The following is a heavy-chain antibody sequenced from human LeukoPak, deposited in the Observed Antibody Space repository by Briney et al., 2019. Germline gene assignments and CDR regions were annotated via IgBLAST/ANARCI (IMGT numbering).Heavy chain of an antibody. CDR1: GYTFTSSS. CDR3: ARDRGSSGWYGGFDY. D-gene: IGHD6-19*01. V-gene: IGHV1-46*01. J-gene: IGHJ4*02. Sequence: GASVKVSCKASGYTFTSSSIDWGRQPPGQGLEWMGIINPSGGGTSYEQKFQGRVTLTRDTSTSTVYMELSSLRSEDTAVYYCARDRGSSGWYGGFDYWGQGTLVTVSS. CDR2: INPSGGGT.